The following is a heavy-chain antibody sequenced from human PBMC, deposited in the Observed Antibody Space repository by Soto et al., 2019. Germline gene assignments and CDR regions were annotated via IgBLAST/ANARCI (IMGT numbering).Heavy chain of an antibody. CDR2: MNPNSGNT. J-gene: IGHJ6*03. V-gene: IGHV1-8*01. CDR3: ARVPAATYYYYMDV. D-gene: IGHD2-2*01. Sequence: ASVKVSCKASGYTFTSYDINWVRQGTGQGLEWMGWMNPNSGNTGYAQKFQGRVTMTRNTSISTAYMELSSLRSEDTAVYYCARVPAATYYYYMDVWGKGTTVTVSS. CDR1: GYTFTSYD.